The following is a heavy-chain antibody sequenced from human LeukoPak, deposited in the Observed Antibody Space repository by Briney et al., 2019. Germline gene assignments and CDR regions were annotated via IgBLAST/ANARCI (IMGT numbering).Heavy chain of an antibody. CDR2: IYYSGST. V-gene: IGHV4-59*01. CDR3: ARDRRPPAASYFDY. CDR1: GGSISSYY. D-gene: IGHD2-2*01. J-gene: IGHJ4*02. Sequence: SETLSLTCTVSGGSISSYYWSWIRQPPGKGLEWIGYIYYSGSTNYNPSLTSRVTISVDTSKNQFSLKLSSVTAADTAVYYCARDRRPPAASYFDYWGQGTLVTVSS.